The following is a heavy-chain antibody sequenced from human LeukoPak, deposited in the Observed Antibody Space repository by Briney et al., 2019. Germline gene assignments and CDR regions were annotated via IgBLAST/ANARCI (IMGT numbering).Heavy chain of an antibody. CDR1: GYTFTSYD. CDR2: MNPNSGNT. D-gene: IGHD6-13*01. J-gene: IGHJ4*02. CDR3: ARSQRAAAGYYFDY. Sequence: GASVKVSCKASGYTFTSYDINWVRQATGQGLEWMGWMNPNSGNTGYAQKFQGRVTMTRNTSISTAYMELSSLRPEDTAVYYCARSQRAAAGYYFDYWGQGTLVTVSS. V-gene: IGHV1-8*01.